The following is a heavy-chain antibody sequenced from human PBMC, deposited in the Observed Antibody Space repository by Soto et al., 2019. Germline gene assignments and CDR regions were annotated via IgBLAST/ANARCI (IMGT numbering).Heavy chain of an antibody. V-gene: IGHV1-69*06. CDR3: ARLSIVVVPAAIDYYYYGMDV. CDR1: GGTFSSYA. J-gene: IGHJ6*02. CDR2: IIPIFGTA. D-gene: IGHD2-2*01. Sequence: ASVKVSCKASGGTFSSYAISWVRQAPGQGLEWMGGIIPIFGTANYAQKFQGRVTITADKSTSTAYMELSSLRSEDTAVYYCARLSIVVVPAAIDYYYYGMDVWGQGTTVTVSS.